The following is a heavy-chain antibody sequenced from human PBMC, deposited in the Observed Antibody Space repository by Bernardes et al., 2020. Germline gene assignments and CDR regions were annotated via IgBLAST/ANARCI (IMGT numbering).Heavy chain of an antibody. D-gene: IGHD5-12*01. CDR2: VNLDGTVT. Sequence: GGSLRLSCAASESTMNNYCSHWVRQAPGQGLVWVARVNLDGTVTYYADSVKGRFTISRDNAKNALYLQMDSLRSEDTAVYFCTRWLEYWGQGAQVTVSS. V-gene: IGHV3-74*01. J-gene: IGHJ4*02. CDR1: ESTMNNYC. CDR3: TRWLEY.